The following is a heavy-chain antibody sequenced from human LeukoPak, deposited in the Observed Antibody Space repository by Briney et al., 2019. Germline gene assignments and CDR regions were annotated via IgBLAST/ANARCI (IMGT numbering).Heavy chain of an antibody. CDR3: ARTCGYSGYDGFDY. V-gene: IGHV4-59*05. J-gene: IGHJ4*02. Sequence: PSETLSLTCAVSGGSISSYYWSWIRQPPGKGLEWIGSIYYSGSTYYNPSLKSRVTISVDTSKNQFSLKLRSVTAADTAVFYCARTCGYSGYDGFDYWGQGTLVTVAS. CDR2: IYYSGST. CDR1: GGSISSYY. D-gene: IGHD5-12*01.